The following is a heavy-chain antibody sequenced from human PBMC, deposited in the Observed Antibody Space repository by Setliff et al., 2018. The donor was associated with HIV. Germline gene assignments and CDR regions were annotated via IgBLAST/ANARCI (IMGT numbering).Heavy chain of an antibody. CDR3: AREKRSSTWLYSSGGTVDY. Sequence: ASVKVSCKASGYSFARYGLSWVRQAPGQGLEWMGWISGFNGNTKYAQSFQDRVAMTTETATSTVYMELSSLRSDDTAVYYCAREKRSSTWLYSSGGTVDYWGLGTLVTVSS. J-gene: IGHJ4*02. CDR2: ISGFNGNT. V-gene: IGHV1-18*01. CDR1: GYSFARYG. D-gene: IGHD6-25*01.